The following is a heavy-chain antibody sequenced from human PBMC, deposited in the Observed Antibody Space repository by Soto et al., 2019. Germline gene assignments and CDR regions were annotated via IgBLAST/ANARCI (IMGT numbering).Heavy chain of an antibody. J-gene: IGHJ4*02. CDR3: ARLPPTYSSGWYAPSDYYFDY. Sequence: QVQLVQSGAEVKKPGASVKVSCKASGYTFTSYYMHWVRQAPGQGLEWMGIINPSGGSTSYAQKFQGRVTMTRDTSTSTDYMELSSLRSEDTAVYYCARLPPTYSSGWYAPSDYYFDYWGQGTLVTVSS. CDR1: GYTFTSYY. V-gene: IGHV1-46*03. CDR2: INPSGGST. D-gene: IGHD6-19*01.